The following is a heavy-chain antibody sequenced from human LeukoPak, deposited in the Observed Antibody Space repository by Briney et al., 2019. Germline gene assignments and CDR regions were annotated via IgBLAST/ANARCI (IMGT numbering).Heavy chain of an antibody. D-gene: IGHD3-10*01. J-gene: IGHJ4*02. CDR1: GGSINTGSYY. Sequence: SETLSLTCTVSGGSINTGSYYWNWIRQPAGKGLEWIGRIYTSVSTNYNPSLKSRVTISVDTSKNQFSLRLSSVTAADTAVYYCARGSFARGVIPTDYWGQGTLVTVSS. V-gene: IGHV4-61*02. CDR2: IYTSVST. CDR3: ARGSFARGVIPTDY.